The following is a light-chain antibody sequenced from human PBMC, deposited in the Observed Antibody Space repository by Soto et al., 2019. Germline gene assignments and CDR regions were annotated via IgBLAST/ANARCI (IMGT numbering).Light chain of an antibody. Sequence: QSVLTQPPSVSGSPGQSVTISCTGTSSDVGSYNRVSWYQQPPGTAPKLMIHEVSNRPSGVPDRFSGSKSGNTASLTISGLQAEDEADYYCSSYTSSSTVVFGGGTQLTVL. CDR2: EVS. CDR1: SSDVGSYNR. CDR3: SSYTSSSTVV. J-gene: IGLJ2*01. V-gene: IGLV2-18*02.